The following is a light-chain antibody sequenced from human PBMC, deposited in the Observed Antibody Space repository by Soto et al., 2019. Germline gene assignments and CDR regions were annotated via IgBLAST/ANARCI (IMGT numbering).Light chain of an antibody. CDR1: QSARRS. Sequence: EIVMTQAPPSLSLSPGERATLSWRASQSARRSLDWYQQKPGQAPRLLMYGASTRATGIPARFSGSGSGTDFTLTISGLQSEDSALYYCQQYNNWPWTFGPGTKVDIK. CDR2: GAS. J-gene: IGKJ1*01. V-gene: IGKV3-15*01. CDR3: QQYNNWPWT.